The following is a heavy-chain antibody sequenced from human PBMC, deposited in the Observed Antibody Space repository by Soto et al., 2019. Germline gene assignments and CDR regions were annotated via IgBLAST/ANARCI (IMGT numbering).Heavy chain of an antibody. J-gene: IGHJ5*02. CDR2: IIPILGIA. CDR3: ARSSGSAAFDP. V-gene: IGHV1-69*02. Sequence: QVQLVQSGAEVKKPGSSVKVSCKASGGTFSSYTISWVRQAPGQGLVWMGRIIPILGIANYAQKFQGRVTITADKSTSTAYMELSSLRSEDTAVYYCARSSGSAAFDPWGQGTLVTASS. CDR1: GGTFSSYT. D-gene: IGHD3-10*01.